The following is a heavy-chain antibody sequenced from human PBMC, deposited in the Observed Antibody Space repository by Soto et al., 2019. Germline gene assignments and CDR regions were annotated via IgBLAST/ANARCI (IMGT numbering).Heavy chain of an antibody. CDR3: AKDGSYDILTGYYDY. V-gene: IGHV3-23*01. Sequence: GGSLRLSCAASGFTFSSYAMSWVRQAPGKGLEWVSAISGSGGSTYYADSVKGRFTISRDNSKNTLYLQMNSLRAEDTAVYYCAKDGSYDILTGYYDYWGQGTLVTVSS. D-gene: IGHD3-9*01. J-gene: IGHJ4*02. CDR2: ISGSGGST. CDR1: GFTFSSYA.